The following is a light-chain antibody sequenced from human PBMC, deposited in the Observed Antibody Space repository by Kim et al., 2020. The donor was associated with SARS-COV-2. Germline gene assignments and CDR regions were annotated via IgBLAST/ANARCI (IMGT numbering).Light chain of an antibody. CDR2: GAT. Sequence: ASVGDRVTITCRASQGIANYLAWYQQKPGKAPKLLIYGATTLQSGVPSRFSGSRSGTDFTLIITSLQPEDVATYFCQKYNSDPLTFGGGTKVDIK. CDR1: QGIANY. V-gene: IGKV1-27*01. J-gene: IGKJ4*01. CDR3: QKYNSDPLT.